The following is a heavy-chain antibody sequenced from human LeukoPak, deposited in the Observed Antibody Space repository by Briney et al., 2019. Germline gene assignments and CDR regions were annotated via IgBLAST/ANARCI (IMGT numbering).Heavy chain of an antibody. CDR3: ARAASSSWYENWFDP. J-gene: IGHJ5*02. D-gene: IGHD6-13*01. Sequence: PGGSLRLSCAASGFTFDDYAMHWVRQAPGNGLEWVSGISWNSGSIGYADSVKGRFTISRDNAKNSPYLQMNSLRAEDTAVYYCARAASSSWYENWFDPWGQGTLVTVSS. CDR1: GFTFDDYA. CDR2: ISWNSGSI. V-gene: IGHV3-9*01.